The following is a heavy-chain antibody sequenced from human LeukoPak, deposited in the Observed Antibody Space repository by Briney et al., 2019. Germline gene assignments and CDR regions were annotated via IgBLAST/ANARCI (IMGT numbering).Heavy chain of an antibody. CDR1: GFTFTTYG. CDR2: ISFDGTDE. V-gene: IGHV3-30*18. J-gene: IGHJ3*02. D-gene: IGHD1-26*01. CDR3: AKDAYSGSYPGSFDI. Sequence: QPGGSLRLSCAASGFTFTTYGLHWVRQAPGKGLEWVAVISFDGTDEYYADSVKGRFTISRDNSKKMVYLQMNSLRAEDTAVYFCAKDAYSGSYPGSFDIWGQGTQVTVSS.